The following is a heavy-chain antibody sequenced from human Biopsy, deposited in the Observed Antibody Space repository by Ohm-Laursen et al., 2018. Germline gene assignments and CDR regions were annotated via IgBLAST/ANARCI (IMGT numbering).Heavy chain of an antibody. CDR1: GYSFTSYY. D-gene: IGHD6-19*01. CDR2: INPSGSTT. J-gene: IGHJ4*02. Sequence: ASVKVSCKASGYSFTSYYMHWVRQAPGQGLEWMGMINPSGSTTSYPQIFQGRATMTRDTSKSTVYMELSSPRSADTAVYFCARNTGWYGDLYYFDYWGQGTLVTVSS. V-gene: IGHV1-46*01. CDR3: ARNTGWYGDLYYFDY.